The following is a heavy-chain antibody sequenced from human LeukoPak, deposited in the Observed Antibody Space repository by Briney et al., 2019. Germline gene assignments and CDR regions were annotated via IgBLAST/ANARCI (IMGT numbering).Heavy chain of an antibody. CDR2: INHSGST. D-gene: IGHD6-19*01. Sequence: SETLSLTCSVSGGSISSSSYYWGSIRQPPGKGLEWIGEINHSGSTNYNPSLKSRVTISVDTSKNQFSLKLSSVTAADTAVYYCARKAVAGLFDYWGQGTLVTVSS. CDR3: ARKAVAGLFDY. CDR1: GGSISSSSYY. J-gene: IGHJ4*02. V-gene: IGHV4-39*07.